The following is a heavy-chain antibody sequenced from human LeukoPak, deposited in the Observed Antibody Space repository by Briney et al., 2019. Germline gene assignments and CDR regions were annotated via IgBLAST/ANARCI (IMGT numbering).Heavy chain of an antibody. V-gene: IGHV4-34*01. CDR2: INHSGST. J-gene: IGHJ3*02. CDR1: GGSFSGYY. Sequence: SETLSLTCAVYGGSFSGYYWSRIRQPPGKGLEWIGEINHSGSTNYNPSLKSRVTISVDTSKNQFSLKLSSVTAADTAVYYCASSLRWWFDAFDIWGQGTMVTVSS. CDR3: ASSLRWWFDAFDI. D-gene: IGHD2-15*01.